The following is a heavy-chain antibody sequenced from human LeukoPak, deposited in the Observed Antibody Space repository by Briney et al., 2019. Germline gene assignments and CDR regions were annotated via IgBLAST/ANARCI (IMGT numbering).Heavy chain of an antibody. CDR1: GASISSYY. J-gene: IGHJ4*02. CDR2: IYYSGST. V-gene: IGHV4-59*01. Sequence: SETLSLTCTVSGASISSYYWSWIRQPPGKGLEWIGYIYYSGSTNYKPSLKSRVTMSVDTSKNQFSLKLSSVTAADTAVYYCARALAARPFDYWGQGTLVTVSS. CDR3: ARALAARPFDY. D-gene: IGHD6-6*01.